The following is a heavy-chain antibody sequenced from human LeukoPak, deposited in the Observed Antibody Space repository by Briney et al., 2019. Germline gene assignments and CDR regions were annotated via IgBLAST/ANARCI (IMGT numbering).Heavy chain of an antibody. V-gene: IGHV3-15*01. J-gene: IGHJ5*02. CDR3: TTDRGALTS. CDR1: GFTFNDAW. Sequence: GGSLRLSCAASGFTFNDAWMSWVRQAPGKGLEWVGRIQGKTDGGTPDSAAPVKGRFTISRDDSTNTLYLQMNSLKTEDTAVYYCTTDRGALTSWGQGTLVTVSS. D-gene: IGHD3-10*01. CDR2: IQGKTDGGTP.